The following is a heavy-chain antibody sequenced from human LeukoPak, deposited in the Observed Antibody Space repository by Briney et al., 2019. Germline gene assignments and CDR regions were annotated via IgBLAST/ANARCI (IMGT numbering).Heavy chain of an antibody. CDR1: GGSISLYY. CDR3: ARGRGSLTY. D-gene: IGHD3-10*01. CDR2: FYDTRSP. J-gene: IGHJ4*02. Sequence: SETLSLTCTVSGGSISLYYWRWIRQPPGKGLEWIGYFYDTRSPKYNPSLERRVTISVDMSRNQFSLNRTSVTAADTAVYYCARGRGSLTYWGQGTLATVSS. V-gene: IGHV4-59*01.